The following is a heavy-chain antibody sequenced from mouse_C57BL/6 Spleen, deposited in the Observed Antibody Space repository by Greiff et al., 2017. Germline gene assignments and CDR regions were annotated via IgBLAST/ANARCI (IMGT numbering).Heavy chain of an antibody. CDR1: GYTFTSYW. CDR2: IYPGSGST. Sequence: QVQLQQPGAELVKPGASVKMSCKASGYTFTSYWITWVKQRPGQGLEWIGDIYPGSGSTNYNEKFKSKATLTVDTSSSTAYMQLSSLTSEDSAVYYCARGGLTTVVATHYYAMDYWGQGTSVTVSS. CDR3: ARGGLTTVVATHYYAMDY. V-gene: IGHV1-55*01. D-gene: IGHD1-1*01. J-gene: IGHJ4*01.